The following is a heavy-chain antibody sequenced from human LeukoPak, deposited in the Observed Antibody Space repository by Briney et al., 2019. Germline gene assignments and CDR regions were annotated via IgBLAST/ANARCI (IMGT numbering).Heavy chain of an antibody. CDR1: VYTFTSYG. CDR3: GRTEIAVDGRGGDYYYYYGMDV. V-gene: IGHV1-18*01. J-gene: IGHJ6*02. D-gene: IGHD6-13*01. CDR2: IIADNGDT. Sequence: ASVKVSCKPSVYTFTSYGISCVRHAPGQGLEWMGCIIADNGDTNYAQNLRGRVTMTTDTTTSTAYMRLRRVRSDASAVYYWGRTEIAVDGRGGDYYYYYGMDVWGQGTTVTVSS.